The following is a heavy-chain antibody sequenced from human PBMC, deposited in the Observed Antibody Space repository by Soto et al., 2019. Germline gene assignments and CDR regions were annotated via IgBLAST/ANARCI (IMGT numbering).Heavy chain of an antibody. V-gene: IGHV3-7*01. Sequence: GGSLRLSCAASGFTFSRYWMNWVRQAPGKGLEWVANIKQGGTEKNYVDSVKGRFTISRDNARNSLYLQMDSLRAEDTAVYFCARGDTPMITGMDSFDIWGQGTMVTVSS. CDR3: ARGDTPMITGMDSFDI. J-gene: IGHJ3*02. CDR2: IKQGGTEK. CDR1: GFTFSRYW. D-gene: IGHD5-18*01.